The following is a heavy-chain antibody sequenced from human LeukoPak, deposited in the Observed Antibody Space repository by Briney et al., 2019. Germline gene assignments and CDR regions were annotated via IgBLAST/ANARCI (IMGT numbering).Heavy chain of an antibody. V-gene: IGHV3-23*01. CDR2: ISDSGGST. CDR3: AKDGFGYSTSPVFDY. CDR1: GFTFSSYA. D-gene: IGHD6-6*01. Sequence: PGGSLRLSCAASGFTFSSYAMSWVRQAPGKGLEWVSPISDSGGSTYYADSVKGRFTISRDNSKNTLYLQMNSLRAEDTAVYYCAKDGFGYSTSPVFDYSSQGTLVTVSS. J-gene: IGHJ4*02.